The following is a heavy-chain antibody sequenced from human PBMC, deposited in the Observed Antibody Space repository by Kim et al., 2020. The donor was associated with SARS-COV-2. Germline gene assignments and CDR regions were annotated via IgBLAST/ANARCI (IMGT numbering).Heavy chain of an antibody. CDR3: AKSATYRSSGYGYFDY. Sequence: GGSLRLSCAASGFTFSSYAMSWVRQAPGKGLEWVSAISGSGGSTYYADSVKGRFTISRDNSKNTLYLQMNSLRAEDTAVYYCAKSATYRSSGYGYFDYWGQGTLVTVSS. V-gene: IGHV3-23*01. D-gene: IGHD6-13*01. J-gene: IGHJ4*02. CDR1: GFTFSSYA. CDR2: ISGSGGST.